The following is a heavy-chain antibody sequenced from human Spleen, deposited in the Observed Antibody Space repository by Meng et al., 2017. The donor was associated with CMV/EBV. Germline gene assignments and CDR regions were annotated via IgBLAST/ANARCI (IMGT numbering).Heavy chain of an antibody. D-gene: IGHD1-26*01. J-gene: IGHJ4*02. CDR1: GFTFTSYG. Sequence: GSLRLSCAASGFTFTSYGMHWVRQPPGKGLEWIGEINHSGSINYNPSLKSRVTISVDTSKNQFSLKLTSVTAADTAVYYCARRKYSGSQTLDYWGQGTLVTVSS. CDR3: ARRKYSGSQTLDY. CDR2: INHSGSI. V-gene: IGHV4-34*01.